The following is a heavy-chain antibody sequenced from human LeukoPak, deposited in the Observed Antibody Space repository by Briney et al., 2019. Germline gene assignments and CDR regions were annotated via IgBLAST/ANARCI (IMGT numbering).Heavy chain of an antibody. D-gene: IGHD3-10*01. CDR3: ARDLYTSGSSLYYYYMAV. V-gene: IGHV4-4*07. Sequence: PSETLSLTCTVSGGSISSYYWSWIRQPAGKGLEWIGRIYTSGSTNYNPSLKSRVTISVDKSKNQFSLKLSSVTAADTAVYYCARDLYTSGSSLYYYYMAVWGNGTTVTVSS. J-gene: IGHJ6*03. CDR1: GGSISSYY. CDR2: IYTSGST.